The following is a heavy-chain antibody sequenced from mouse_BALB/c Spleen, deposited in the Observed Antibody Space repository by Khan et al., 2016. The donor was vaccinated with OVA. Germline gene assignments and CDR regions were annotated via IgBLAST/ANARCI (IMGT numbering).Heavy chain of an antibody. D-gene: IGHD1-1*01. Sequence: QVQLQQSGPGLVQPSQSLSITCTVSDFSFSNYGVHWVRQSPGKGLEWLGVLWSGGITDYNAPFISTLSLRKDNSKSQVFFKMNSLQANDTAIYYCANHYYGSNYDWYFDVWGAGTTVTVSS. V-gene: IGHV2-2*02. CDR1: DFSFSNYG. CDR3: ANHYYGSNYDWYFDV. CDR2: LWSGGIT. J-gene: IGHJ1*01.